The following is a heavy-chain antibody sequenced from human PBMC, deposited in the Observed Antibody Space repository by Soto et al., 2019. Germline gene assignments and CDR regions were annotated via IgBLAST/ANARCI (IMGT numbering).Heavy chain of an antibody. CDR2: IYYSGST. J-gene: IGHJ5*02. V-gene: IGHV4-31*03. CDR1: GGSISSGDYY. CDR3: ARWWSGSRQGFDA. D-gene: IGHD3-3*01. Sequence: QVQLQESGAGLVKPSQTLSLTCTVSGGSISSGDYYWSWIRQHPGKGLEWIGYIYYSGSTYNNPSLKSRVTISVDTSKNQFSLKLSSVSAADTAVYYCARWWSGSRQGFDAWGQGTLVTVSS.